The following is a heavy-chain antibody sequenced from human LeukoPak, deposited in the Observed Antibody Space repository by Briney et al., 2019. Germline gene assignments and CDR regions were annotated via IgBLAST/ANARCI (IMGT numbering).Heavy chain of an antibody. D-gene: IGHD3-22*01. Sequence: PSETLSPTCAVYGGSFSGYYWSWIRQPPGKGLEWIGEINHSGSANYNPSLKSRVTISVDTSKNQFSLKLSSVTAADTAVYYCARGRTMIVVVSRGMDVWGQGTTVTVSS. V-gene: IGHV4-34*01. CDR2: INHSGSA. CDR3: ARGRTMIVVVSRGMDV. CDR1: GGSFSGYY. J-gene: IGHJ6*02.